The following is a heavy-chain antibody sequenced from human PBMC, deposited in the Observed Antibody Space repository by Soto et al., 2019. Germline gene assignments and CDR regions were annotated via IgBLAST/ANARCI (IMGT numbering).Heavy chain of an antibody. CDR2: INAGNGNT. CDR1: GYTFLNYA. Sequence: ASVKVSCKASGYTFLNYAMYWVRQAPGQRLEWMGWINAGNGNTKYSQKFQGRVTITRDTSASTAYMELSSLRSEDTAVYYCARHGITGSYYDAFDIWGQGTMVTVSS. J-gene: IGHJ3*02. D-gene: IGHD1-26*01. CDR3: ARHGITGSYYDAFDI. V-gene: IGHV1-3*01.